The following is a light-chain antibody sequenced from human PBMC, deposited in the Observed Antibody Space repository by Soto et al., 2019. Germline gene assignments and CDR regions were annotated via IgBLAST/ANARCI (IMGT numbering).Light chain of an antibody. V-gene: IGKV3-20*01. CDR2: GAS. J-gene: IGKJ3*01. CDR3: QQYGSSHPST. Sequence: EIVLTQSPGTLSLSPGERATLSCRASQSVSSSYLAWYQQKPGQAPRLLIYGASSRATGIPDRCSGSGSGTYFTLPISRLEPEDFAVYYCQQYGSSHPSTFGPGTKVDIK. CDR1: QSVSSSY.